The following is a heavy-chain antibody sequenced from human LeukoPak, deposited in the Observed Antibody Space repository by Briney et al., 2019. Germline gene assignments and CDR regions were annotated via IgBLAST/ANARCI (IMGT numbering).Heavy chain of an antibody. CDR3: AHTYYDFWSGYFPFDY. V-gene: IGHV1-69*05. Sequence: SVKVSCKASGGTFSSYAISWVRQAPGQGLEWMGGIIPIFGTANYAQKFQGRVTITTDESTSTAYMELSSLRSEDTAVYYCAHTYYDFWSGYFPFDYWGQGTLVTVSS. J-gene: IGHJ4*02. D-gene: IGHD3-3*01. CDR1: GGTFSSYA. CDR2: IIPIFGTA.